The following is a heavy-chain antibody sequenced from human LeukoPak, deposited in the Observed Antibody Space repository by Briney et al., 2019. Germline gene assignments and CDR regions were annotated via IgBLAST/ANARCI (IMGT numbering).Heavy chain of an antibody. J-gene: IGHJ4*02. V-gene: IGHV3-7*01. CDR3: ARDSDYYDSSGSDY. D-gene: IGHD3-22*01. CDR2: IKQDGSEK. Sequence: GGSLRLSCAASGFTFSSYWMSWVRQAPGKGLGWVANIKQDGSEKYYVDSVKGRFTISRDNAKNSLYLQMNSLRAEDTAVYYCARDSDYYDSSGSDYWGQGTLVTVSS. CDR1: GFTFSSYW.